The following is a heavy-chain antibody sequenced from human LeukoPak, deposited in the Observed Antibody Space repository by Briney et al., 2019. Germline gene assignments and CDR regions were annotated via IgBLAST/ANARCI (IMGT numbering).Heavy chain of an antibody. CDR2: ISAYNGNT. CDR3: ARDTQTYDYVWGSYRHVWAFDY. J-gene: IGHJ4*02. CDR1: GYTFTSYG. V-gene: IGHV1-18*01. Sequence: ASVKVSCKASGYTFTSYGISWVRQAPGQGLEWMGWISAYNGNTNYAQKLQGRVTMTTDTSTSTAYMELRSLRSDDTAVYYCARDTQTYDYVWGSYRHVWAFDYWGQGTLVTVS. D-gene: IGHD3-16*02.